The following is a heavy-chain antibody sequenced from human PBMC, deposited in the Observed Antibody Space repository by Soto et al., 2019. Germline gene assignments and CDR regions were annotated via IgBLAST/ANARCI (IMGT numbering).Heavy chain of an antibody. J-gene: IGHJ4*02. CDR1: GGTFSSYT. CDR2: IIPILGIA. CDR3: ARSDGPLGDY. V-gene: IGHV1-69*02. Sequence: SVKVSCKACGGTFSSYTISWVRQAPGQRLEWMGWIIPILGIANYSQKFQGRVTITGDKSASTACMELSSLRSEDTAVYYCARSDGPLGDYWGQGTLVTVSS. D-gene: IGHD4-17*01.